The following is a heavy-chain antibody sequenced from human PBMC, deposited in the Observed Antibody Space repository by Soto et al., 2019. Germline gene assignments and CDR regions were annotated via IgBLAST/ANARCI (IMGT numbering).Heavy chain of an antibody. CDR3: ARALGYCSGGSCYNPPGYFDY. CDR2: ISYDGSNK. V-gene: IGHV3-30-3*01. D-gene: IGHD2-15*01. CDR1: GFTFSSYA. Sequence: QVQLVESGGGVVQPGRSLRLSCAASGFTFSSYAMHWVRQAPGKGLEWVAVISYDGSNKYYADSVKGRITISRDNSKNTLYLQMNSLRAEDTAVYYCARALGYCSGGSCYNPPGYFDYWGQGTLVTVSS. J-gene: IGHJ4*02.